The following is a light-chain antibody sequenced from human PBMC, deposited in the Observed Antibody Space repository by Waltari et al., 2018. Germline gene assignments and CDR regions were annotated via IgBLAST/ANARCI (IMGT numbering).Light chain of an antibody. CDR1: SRDVGGYNY. CDR3: CSYAGSSLVV. Sequence: QSALTQPRSVSGSPGQSVTISCTGTSRDVGGYNYVYWYQQHPGKAPKLMIYDVSKRPSGVPDRFSGSKSGNTASLTISGLQAEDEADYYCCSYAGSSLVVFGGGTKLTVL. V-gene: IGLV2-11*01. CDR2: DVS. J-gene: IGLJ2*01.